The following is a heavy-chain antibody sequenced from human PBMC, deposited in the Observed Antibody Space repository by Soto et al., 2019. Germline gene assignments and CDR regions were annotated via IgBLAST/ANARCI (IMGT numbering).Heavy chain of an antibody. J-gene: IGHJ4*01. Sequence: QPGGSLRLSCAASGFTFSSYSMTWVRQAPGKGLEWVSAISYSGISTYYADSVNGRFTISRDSSENTLSLQMNSLRVDDTAVYYCARTSGYCDYDFDYWGHGTLVTVSS. CDR3: ARTSGYCDYDFDY. CDR1: GFTFSSYS. CDR2: ISYSGIST. V-gene: IGHV3-23*01. D-gene: IGHD5-12*01.